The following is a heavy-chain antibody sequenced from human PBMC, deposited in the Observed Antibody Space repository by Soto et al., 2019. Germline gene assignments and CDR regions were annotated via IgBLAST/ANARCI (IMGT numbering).Heavy chain of an antibody. V-gene: IGHV4-59*11. D-gene: IGHD2-2*01. Sequence: SETLSLTCTVSGDSMSRQYWSWIRQSPGKGLEWIGFVFYSGSTSYNPSLKSRVTISIDTSKNQFSMELNSVTAADTAVYYCARYSSIYCAPEYCFDFWGQGILVTVSS. J-gene: IGHJ4*02. CDR3: ARYSSIYCAPEYCFDF. CDR1: GDSMSRQY. CDR2: VFYSGST.